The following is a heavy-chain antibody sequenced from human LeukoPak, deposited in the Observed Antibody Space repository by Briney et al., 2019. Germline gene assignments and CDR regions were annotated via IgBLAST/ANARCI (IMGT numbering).Heavy chain of an antibody. CDR1: GFTVSSNY. J-gene: IGHJ4*02. CDR2: ISSGGTT. CDR3: ARVPYYYHSSDYYFDY. D-gene: IGHD3-22*01. Sequence: PGGSLRLSCAAPGFTVSSNYMNWVRQAPGKGLEWVSVISSGGTTYYEDAVKGRFTISSDSSKNTLYLQMNSLRGEDTAVYYCARVPYYYHSSDYYFDYWGQGALVTVSS. V-gene: IGHV3-53*01.